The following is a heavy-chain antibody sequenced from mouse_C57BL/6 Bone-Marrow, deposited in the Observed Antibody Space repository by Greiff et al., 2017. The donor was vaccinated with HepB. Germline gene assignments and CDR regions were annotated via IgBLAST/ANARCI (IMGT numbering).Heavy chain of an antibody. V-gene: IGHV5-4*01. CDR1: GFTFSSYA. J-gene: IGHJ2*01. Sequence: EVMLVESGGGLVKPGGSLKLSCAASGFTFSSYAMSWVRQTPEKRLEWVATISDGGSYTYYPDNVKGRFTISRDNANNNLYLQMSHLKSEDTAMYYCAREGNYDYFDYWGQGTTLTVSS. CDR3: AREGNYDYFDY. CDR2: ISDGGSYT. D-gene: IGHD2-1*01.